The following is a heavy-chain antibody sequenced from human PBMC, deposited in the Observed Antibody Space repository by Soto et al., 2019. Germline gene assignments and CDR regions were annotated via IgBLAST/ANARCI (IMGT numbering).Heavy chain of an antibody. Sequence: QVQLVESGGGVVQPGRSLRLSCAASGFTFSSYAMHWVRHAPGKGLEWVAVISYDGSNKYYADSVKGRFTISRDNSKNTLYLQMNSLRAEDTAVYYWARVAVEMATIHVFDYWGQGTLVTVSS. CDR2: ISYDGSNK. J-gene: IGHJ4*02. CDR1: GFTFSSYA. CDR3: ARVAVEMATIHVFDY. D-gene: IGHD5-12*01. V-gene: IGHV3-30-3*01.